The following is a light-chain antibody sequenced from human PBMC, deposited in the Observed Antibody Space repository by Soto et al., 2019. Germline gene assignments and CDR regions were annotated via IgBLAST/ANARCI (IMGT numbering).Light chain of an antibody. Sequence: QSVLTQPSSVSASPGQSISISCTGTSDDIGAYDYVSWYQQHPGKAPKLILYAVSNRPSGVSTRFSGSKSGNTASPTISGVQADDEADYYCSSYRSSDTLEVFGTGTKVTVL. J-gene: IGLJ1*01. V-gene: IGLV2-14*01. CDR2: AVS. CDR1: SDDIGAYDY. CDR3: SSYRSSDTLEV.